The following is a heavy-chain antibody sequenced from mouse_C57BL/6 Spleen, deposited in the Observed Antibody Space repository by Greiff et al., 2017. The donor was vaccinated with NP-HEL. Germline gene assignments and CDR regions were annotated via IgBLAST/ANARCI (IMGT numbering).Heavy chain of an antibody. CDR2: IRNKANNHAT. CDR1: GFTFSDAW. Sequence: EVKVEESGGGLVQPGGSMKLSCAASGFTFSDAWMDWVRQSPEKGLEWVAEIRNKANNHATYYAESVKGRFTISRDDSKSSVYLQMNSLRAEDTGIYYCTRHDGYYFFDYWGQGTTLTVSS. D-gene: IGHD2-3*01. J-gene: IGHJ2*01. CDR3: TRHDGYYFFDY. V-gene: IGHV6-6*01.